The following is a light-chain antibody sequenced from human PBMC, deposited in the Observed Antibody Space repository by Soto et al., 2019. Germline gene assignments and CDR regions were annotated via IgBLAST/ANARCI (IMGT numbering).Light chain of an antibody. J-gene: IGKJ1*01. CDR3: QQYETSPRA. CDR2: DAS. V-gene: IGKV3-20*01. Sequence: IVLTQTPGTLSLSPGERATLSCRASQSVSNNYLAWYQQRPGQAPRLLIYDASSRATGIPDRFSGSGSGKDLSLTISRVEPEDFAVYYCQQYETSPRAFGQGTKVEIK. CDR1: QSVSNNY.